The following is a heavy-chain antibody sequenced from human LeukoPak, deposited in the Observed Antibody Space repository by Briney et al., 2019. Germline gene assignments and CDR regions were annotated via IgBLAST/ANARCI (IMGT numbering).Heavy chain of an antibody. CDR2: ISTSGSSI. CDR3: ARDRALDI. D-gene: IGHD3-10*01. J-gene: IGHJ3*02. V-gene: IGHV3-48*04. Sequence: GGSLRLSCAASGFTFSNYNMNWVRQAPGKGLEWVSYISTSGSSIYCAESVKGRFTISRDNAKNSLYLQMNSLRAEDTAVYYCARDRALDIWGQGTMVTVSS. CDR1: GFTFSNYN.